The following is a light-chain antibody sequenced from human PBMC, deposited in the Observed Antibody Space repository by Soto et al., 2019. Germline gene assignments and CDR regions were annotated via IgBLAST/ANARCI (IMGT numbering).Light chain of an antibody. CDR2: KNS. J-gene: IGLJ2*01. V-gene: IGLV1-44*01. CDR3: AAGDDSRTGSVV. CDR1: SSNIGSNT. Sequence: QSVLTQPPSASGTPGQRITISCSGSSSNIGSNTVNWYQQLPGTAPRLLIYKNSQRPSGVPDRFSASKSGTSASLAISGLQSEEEGDYSCAAGDDSRTGSVVFGGGTKVTVL.